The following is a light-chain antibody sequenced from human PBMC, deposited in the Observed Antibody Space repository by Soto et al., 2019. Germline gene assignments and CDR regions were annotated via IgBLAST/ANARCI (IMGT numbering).Light chain of an antibody. CDR2: DAS. J-gene: IGKJ4*01. CDR1: QSVSSS. Sequence: EIVLTQSPATLSLSPGERATLSCRASQSVSSSLAWYQQKPGQAPRLLIYDASNRATGIPARFSGSGSGTDFTLTITSREPEDFAFDSCHQRSTRRFLWTFGGGTKVEIK. CDR3: HQRSTRRFLWT. V-gene: IGKV3-11*01.